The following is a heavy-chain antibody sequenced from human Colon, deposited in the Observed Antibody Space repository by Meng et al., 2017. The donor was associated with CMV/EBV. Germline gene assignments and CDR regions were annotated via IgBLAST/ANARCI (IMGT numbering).Heavy chain of an antibody. Sequence: GESLKISCTASGFNFRSSAMSWVRQAPGKGLEWVSGISGGGTSTYYADSVKGRFTISRDTPNNTLFLQLNSLRAGDTAVYYCARGVIAVGQRHYFAHWGQGTLVTVSS. CDR3: ARGVIAVGQRHYFAH. CDR1: GFNFRSSA. J-gene: IGHJ4*02. CDR2: ISGGGTST. V-gene: IGHV3-23*01. D-gene: IGHD6-19*01.